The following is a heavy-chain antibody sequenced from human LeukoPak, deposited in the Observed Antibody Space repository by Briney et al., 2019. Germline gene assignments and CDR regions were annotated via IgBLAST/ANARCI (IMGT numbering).Heavy chain of an antibody. CDR3: AGGYCSGGSCYSNFDY. J-gene: IGHJ4*02. D-gene: IGHD2-15*01. V-gene: IGHV4-59*01. Sequence: KPSETLSLTCTVSGGSISSYYWSWIRQPPEKGLEWIGYIYYSGSTNYNPSLKSRVTISVDTSKNQFSLKLSSVTAADTAVYYCAGGYCSGGSCYSNFDYWGQGTLVTVSS. CDR2: IYYSGST. CDR1: GGSISSYY.